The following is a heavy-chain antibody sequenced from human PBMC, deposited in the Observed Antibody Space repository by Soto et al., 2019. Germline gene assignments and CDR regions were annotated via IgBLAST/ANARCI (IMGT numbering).Heavy chain of an antibody. CDR2: ISGSGGST. Sequence: EVQLLESGGGLVQPGGSLRLSCAASGFTFSSYAMSWVRQAPGKGLEWVSAISGSGGSTYYADSVKGRFTISRDNSKNTLYLQMNSLRAGDTALYYYAKDRGSGRGGGYWGQGTLVTVSS. CDR1: GFTFSSYA. V-gene: IGHV3-23*01. D-gene: IGHD6-19*01. J-gene: IGHJ4*02. CDR3: AKDRGSGRGGGY.